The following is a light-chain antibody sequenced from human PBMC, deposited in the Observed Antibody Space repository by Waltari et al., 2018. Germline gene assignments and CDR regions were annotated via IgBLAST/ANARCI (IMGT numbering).Light chain of an antibody. J-gene: IGKJ4*01. Sequence: EIVLTPSPVTLSVSPGERATLSCRASQSVGRTLAWYQQRPGQAPRLVIYGASTRATGVPGRFSGSGSDTEFTLTINNLQSEDFGVYYCQQYKSWPPLTFGGGTKVEI. CDR3: QQYKSWPPLT. CDR2: GAS. V-gene: IGKV3-15*01. CDR1: QSVGRT.